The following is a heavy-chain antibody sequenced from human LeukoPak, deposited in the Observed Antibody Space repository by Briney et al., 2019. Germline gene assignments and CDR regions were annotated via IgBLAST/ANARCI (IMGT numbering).Heavy chain of an antibody. V-gene: IGHV3-7*01. CDR2: IKLDGSEK. CDR1: GFTFSSYG. CDR3: ARDFFAFGGVIALRGY. D-gene: IGHD3-16*02. J-gene: IGHJ4*02. Sequence: GGTLRLSCAASGFTFSSYGMSWVRQAPGKGLEWVANIKLDGSEKYYVDSVKGRFTISRDNAKKSLYLQMNSLRDEDTAVYYCARDFFAFGGVIALRGYWGQGTLVTVSS.